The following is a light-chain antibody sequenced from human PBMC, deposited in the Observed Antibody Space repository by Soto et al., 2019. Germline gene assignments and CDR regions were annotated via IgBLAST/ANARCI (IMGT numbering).Light chain of an antibody. V-gene: IGLV2-14*01. J-gene: IGLJ1*01. CDR2: EVR. CDR3: MSRTSTVTFV. Sequence: QAVLTHAACVSGSPGDAITISCTGTSSDDGGYNYVSWYQQHPGKVPKLIIYEVRSRPSGVSPRFSGSKSGNMASLTISGLLAEDEADYYCMSRTSTVTFVFGTGTKVTVL. CDR1: SSDDGGYNY.